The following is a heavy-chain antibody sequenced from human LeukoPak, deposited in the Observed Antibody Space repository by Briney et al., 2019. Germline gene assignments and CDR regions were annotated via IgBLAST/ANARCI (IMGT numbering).Heavy chain of an antibody. Sequence: ASVKVSCKASGYTFTSYDINWVRQATGQGLEWMGWMNPNSGNTGYAQKFQGRATMTRNTSISTAYMELSSLRSEDTAVYYCARANGIAAAGLYYYYGMDVWGQGTTVTVSS. CDR2: MNPNSGNT. J-gene: IGHJ6*02. CDR3: ARANGIAAAGLYYYYGMDV. CDR1: GYTFTSYD. D-gene: IGHD6-13*01. V-gene: IGHV1-8*01.